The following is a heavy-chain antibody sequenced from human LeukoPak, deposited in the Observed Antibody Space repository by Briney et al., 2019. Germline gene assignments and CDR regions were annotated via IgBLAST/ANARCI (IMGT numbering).Heavy chain of an antibody. CDR2: MNPNSGNT. Sequence: ASVKVSCKASGYTFTSYDINWVRQATGQGLEWMGWMNPNSGNTGYAQKFQGRVTMTRNTSITTAYMQLSSLRSEDTAVYYCVRCYYYYGMDVWGQGTTVTVSS. CDR1: GYTFTSYD. V-gene: IGHV1-8*01. CDR3: VRCYYYYGMDV. J-gene: IGHJ6*02.